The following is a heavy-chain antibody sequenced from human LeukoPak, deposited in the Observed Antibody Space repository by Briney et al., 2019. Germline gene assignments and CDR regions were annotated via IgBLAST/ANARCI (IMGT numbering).Heavy chain of an antibody. CDR2: IYHSGST. CDR3: ARHPRYDSSGNHSPSYFDH. J-gene: IGHJ4*02. Sequence: PSETLSLTCTVSDASIRSINHYWGWIRQPPGRGLEWIGSIYHSGSTYYNPSLKSRVSISVDTSKNQFSLRLSSVSAADTAAYFCARHPRYDSSGNHSPSYFDHWGQGTLVTVSS. V-gene: IGHV4-39*01. CDR1: DASIRSINHY. D-gene: IGHD3-22*01.